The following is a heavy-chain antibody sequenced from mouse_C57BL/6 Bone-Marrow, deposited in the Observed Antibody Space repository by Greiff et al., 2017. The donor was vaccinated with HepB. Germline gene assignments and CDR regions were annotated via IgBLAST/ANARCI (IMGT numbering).Heavy chain of an antibody. D-gene: IGHD2-5*01. J-gene: IGHJ4*01. Sequence: QVQLQQPGAELVKPGASVKMSCKASGYTFTSYWITWVKQRPGQGLEWIGDIYPGSGSTNYNEKFKSKSTLTVDTSSSTAYMQLSSLTSEDSAVYYCARGGRVTPCAMDYWGQGTSVTVSS. CDR3: ARGGRVTPCAMDY. V-gene: IGHV1-55*01. CDR2: IYPGSGST. CDR1: GYTFTSYW.